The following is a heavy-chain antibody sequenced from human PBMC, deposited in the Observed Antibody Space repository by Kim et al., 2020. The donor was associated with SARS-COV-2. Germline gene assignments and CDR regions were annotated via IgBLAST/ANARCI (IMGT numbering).Heavy chain of an antibody. Sequence: GGSLRLSCAASGFTFSSYGMHWVRQAPGKGLEWVAVISYDGSNKYYADSVKGRFTISRDNSKNTLYLQMNSLRAEDTAVYYCANHYGGNPGWGQGTLVTVSS. V-gene: IGHV3-30*18. J-gene: IGHJ4*02. D-gene: IGHD4-17*01. CDR1: GFTFSSYG. CDR3: ANHYGGNPG. CDR2: ISYDGSNK.